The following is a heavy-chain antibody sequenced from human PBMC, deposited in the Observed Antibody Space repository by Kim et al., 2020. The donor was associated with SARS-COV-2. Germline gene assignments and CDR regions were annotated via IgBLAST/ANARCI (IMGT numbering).Heavy chain of an antibody. J-gene: IGHJ5*02. V-gene: IGHV4-39*01. CDR1: GSSISSPSYC. CDR2: ISYSGYT. D-gene: IGHD1-26*01. CDR3: ARPPAGAAPGGAWFDP. Sequence: SETLSLTCTVSGSSISSPSYCWGWIRQPPGKGLEWIVSISYSGYTYYNPSLKSRVTISVDTSKNQFSLKLSSVTAADTAVYYCARPPAGAAPGGAWFDPWGQGTLVTVSS.